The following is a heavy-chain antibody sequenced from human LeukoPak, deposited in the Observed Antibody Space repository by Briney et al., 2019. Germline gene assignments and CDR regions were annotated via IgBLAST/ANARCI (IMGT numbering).Heavy chain of an antibody. D-gene: IGHD3-10*01. V-gene: IGHV5-51*03. CDR1: GYTFTSYW. CDR2: IYPGDSDT. CDR3: ARPTRRGELNAFDI. J-gene: IGHJ3*02. Sequence: PGESPRVSCMGPGYTFTSYWIGSVRQMPGKSLEWMGIIYPGDSDTTYSTSFQGEVTISADKSISTSYLQWSSMKASDTAMYYCARPTRRGELNAFDIWGQGTMVTVSS.